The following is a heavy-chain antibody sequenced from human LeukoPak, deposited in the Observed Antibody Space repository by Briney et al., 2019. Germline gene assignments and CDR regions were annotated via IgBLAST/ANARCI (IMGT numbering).Heavy chain of an antibody. D-gene: IGHD1-26*01. V-gene: IGHV3-21*01. CDR1: GFTFSSYG. CDR3: ASRSGGYYFDF. J-gene: IGHJ4*02. CDR2: ISSSGSFI. Sequence: GGSLRLSCAASGFTFSSYGMNWVRQPPGKGLEWVSSISSSGSFIYYADSVKGRFTISRDNAKNSLYLQINSLRAEDTAVYYCASRSGGYYFDFWGQGTLVTVSS.